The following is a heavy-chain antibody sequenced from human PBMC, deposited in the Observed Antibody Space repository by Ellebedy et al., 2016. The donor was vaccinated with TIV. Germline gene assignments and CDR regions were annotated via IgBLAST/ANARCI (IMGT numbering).Heavy chain of an antibody. CDR1: GGSFSGYY. J-gene: IGHJ5*02. D-gene: IGHD4-17*01. CDR3: AISDYAQGVGWFDP. CDR2: IHFGGST. Sequence: MPSETLSLTCAVYGGSFSGYYWGWIRQPPGEGLEYIASIHFGGSTYYTLSLKSRVPISVDTSKNQFSLKLRSLTAADTAVYYVAISDYAQGVGWFDPWGQGTLGTVSS. V-gene: IGHV4-34*01.